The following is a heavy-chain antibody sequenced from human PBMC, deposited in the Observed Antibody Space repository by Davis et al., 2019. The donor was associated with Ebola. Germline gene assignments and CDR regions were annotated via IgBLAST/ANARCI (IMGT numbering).Heavy chain of an antibody. Sequence: GESLKISCAASGFTFDDYAMHWVRQAPGKGLEWVSLISGDGGSTYYADSVKGRFTISRDNAKNSLYLQMNSLRAEDTAVYYCARDPAALRFYYFDYWGQGTLVTVSS. CDR2: ISGDGGST. D-gene: IGHD6-13*01. CDR3: ARDPAALRFYYFDY. V-gene: IGHV3-43*02. J-gene: IGHJ4*02. CDR1: GFTFDDYA.